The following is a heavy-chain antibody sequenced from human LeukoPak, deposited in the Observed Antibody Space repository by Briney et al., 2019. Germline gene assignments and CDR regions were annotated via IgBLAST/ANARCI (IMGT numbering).Heavy chain of an antibody. CDR1: GGSISSSSYY. J-gene: IGHJ6*03. CDR3: ARELGGSSGYMDV. Sequence: TSETLSLTCTVSGGSISSSSYYWGWIRQPPGKGLEWIGSIYYSGSTNYNPSLKSRVTISVYTSKNQFSLKLSSVTAADTAVYYCARELGGSSGYMDVWGKGTTVTVSS. V-gene: IGHV4-39*07. CDR2: IYYSGST. D-gene: IGHD1-26*01.